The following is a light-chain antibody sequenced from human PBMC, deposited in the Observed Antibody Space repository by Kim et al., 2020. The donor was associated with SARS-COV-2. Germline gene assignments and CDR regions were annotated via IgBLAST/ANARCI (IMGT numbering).Light chain of an antibody. J-gene: IGLJ3*02. V-gene: IGLV3-21*04. CDR1: NLGSKS. CDR2: YDS. CDR3: QVWDSSTEHVV. Sequence: PGKTASISCGGNNLGSKSVPWYQQKPGQAPVLVIYYDSGRPSGIPERFSGSNSGDTATLTISRPEARDEADYYCQVWDSSTEHVVFGGGTQLTVL.